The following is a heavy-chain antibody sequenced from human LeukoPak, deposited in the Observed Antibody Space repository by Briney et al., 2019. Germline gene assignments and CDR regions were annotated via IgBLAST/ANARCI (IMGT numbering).Heavy chain of an antibody. D-gene: IGHD2-2*01. CDR1: GGSFSGYY. Sequence: SETLSLTCAVYGGSFSGYYWSWIRQPPGKELEWIGEINHSGSTNYNPSLKSRVTISVDTSKNQFSLKLSSVTAADTAVYYCARVGDIVVVPAAPYWFDPWGQGTLVTVSS. J-gene: IGHJ5*02. V-gene: IGHV4-34*01. CDR2: INHSGST. CDR3: ARVGDIVVVPAAPYWFDP.